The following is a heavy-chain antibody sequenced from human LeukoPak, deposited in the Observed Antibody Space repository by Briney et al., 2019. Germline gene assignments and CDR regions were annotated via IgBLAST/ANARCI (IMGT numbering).Heavy chain of an antibody. D-gene: IGHD4-17*01. CDR2: ISYDGSNK. J-gene: IGHJ4*02. CDR3: AKDHSYGDIPEYVVH. V-gene: IGHV3-30*18. CDR1: AFTFSSYG. Sequence: PGGSLRLSCAASAFTFSSYGIHWVRQAPGKGLEWVAVISYDGSNKYYADSVKGRFTISRDNSKNTVFLEMNSLRAEDTAVYFCAKDHSYGDIPEYVVHWGQGTLVTVSS.